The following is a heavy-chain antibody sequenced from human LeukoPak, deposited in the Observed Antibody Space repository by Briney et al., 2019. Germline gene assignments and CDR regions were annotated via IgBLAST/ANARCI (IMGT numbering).Heavy chain of an antibody. V-gene: IGHV1-69*13. D-gene: IGHD2-15*01. Sequence: SVKVSCKASGGTFSSYAISWVRQAPGQGLEWMGGIIPIFGTANYAQKFQGRVTITADESTSTAYMELSSLRSEDTAVYYCARGPPLTATIVGNWFDPWGQGTLVTVS. J-gene: IGHJ5*02. CDR1: GGTFSSYA. CDR3: ARGPPLTATIVGNWFDP. CDR2: IIPIFGTA.